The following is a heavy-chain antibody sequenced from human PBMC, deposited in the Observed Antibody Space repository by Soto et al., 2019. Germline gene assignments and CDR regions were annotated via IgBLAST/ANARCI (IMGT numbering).Heavy chain of an antibody. V-gene: IGHV1-8*01. CDR1: GYTFTSYD. J-gene: IGHJ4*02. CDR3: ASLVSVEYSSSSGAFDY. D-gene: IGHD6-6*01. CDR2: MNPNSGNT. Sequence: GASVKVSCKASGYTFTSYDINWVRQATGQGLEWMGWMNPNSGNTGYAQKFQGRVTMTRNTSISTAYMELSSLRSEDTAVYYCASLVSVEYSSSSGAFDYWGQGTLVTVSS.